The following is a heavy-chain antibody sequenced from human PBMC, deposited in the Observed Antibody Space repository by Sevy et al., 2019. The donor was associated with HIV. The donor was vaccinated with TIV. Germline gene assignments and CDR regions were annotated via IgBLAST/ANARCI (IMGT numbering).Heavy chain of an antibody. CDR3: TRQGPSDGMDV. CDR2: FCPGYSDI. CDR1: GYSFTSYC. V-gene: IGHV5-51*01. J-gene: IGHJ6*02. Sequence: GESLKISCKISGYSFTSYCIGWVRQMTGKGLEWMGIFCPGYSDISYSPSFQGQVTISADKSIGTVYLQWRSLKASDTAKYYCTRQGPSDGMDVWGRGTTVTVSS.